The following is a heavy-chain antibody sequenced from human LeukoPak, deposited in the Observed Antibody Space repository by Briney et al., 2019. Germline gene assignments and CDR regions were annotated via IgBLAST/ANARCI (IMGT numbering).Heavy chain of an antibody. V-gene: IGHV3-21*01. D-gene: IGHD2-8*01. CDR1: GFTFSSFS. J-gene: IGHJ4*02. CDR2: ISTSSSYI. Sequence: GGSLRLSCAASGFTFSSFSMNWVRQAPGKGLEWVSSISTSSSYIYYADSVKGRFTISRDNAKKSLYLEMNSLRAEDTAVYYCARDVGLMVYAFDYWGQGILVTVSS. CDR3: ARDVGLMVYAFDY.